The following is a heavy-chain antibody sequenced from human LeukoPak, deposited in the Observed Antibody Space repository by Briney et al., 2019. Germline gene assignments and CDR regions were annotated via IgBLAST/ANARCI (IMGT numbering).Heavy chain of an antibody. J-gene: IGHJ4*02. CDR2: ISHSGYT. D-gene: IGHD2-21*02. V-gene: IGHV4-34*01. Sequence: SETLSLTCAASGVSFNDYYWSWVRQTPGKGLEWIGEISHSGYTNDSPSLKSRVTLSIDTSRKQFSLNVRSVTVAGTGIYYCTRMTAGPDYWGQGTLVTVSS. CDR3: TRMTAGPDY. CDR1: GVSFNDYY.